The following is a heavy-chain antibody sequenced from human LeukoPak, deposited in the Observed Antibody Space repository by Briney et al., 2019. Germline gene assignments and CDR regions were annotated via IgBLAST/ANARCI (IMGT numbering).Heavy chain of an antibody. CDR3: ARPKSTVTTHDAFDI. J-gene: IGHJ3*02. CDR2: IYPGDSDI. D-gene: IGHD4-17*01. V-gene: IGHV5-51*01. Sequence: GESLKISCTGSGYIFSNYWIGWVRQMPGKGLEWMGIIYPGDSDIRYSPSFQGQVMMSADKSISTAYLQWSGLKASDTAMYYCARPKSTVTTHDAFDIWGQGTMVTVSS. CDR1: GYIFSNYW.